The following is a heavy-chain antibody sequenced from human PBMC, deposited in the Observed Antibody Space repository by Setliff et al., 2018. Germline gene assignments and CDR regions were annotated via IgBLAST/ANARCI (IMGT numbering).Heavy chain of an antibody. Sequence: PSETLSLTCSVSGDSISGDYWNWIRQSPGKGLEWIGSIYFTGSTNYNPSLKSRVTVSIDRSKNHVSLDLNSVTAADTAVYYCARTARVPDCSGQGILVTVSS. CDR2: IYFTGST. V-gene: IGHV4-59*01. J-gene: IGHJ4*02. CDR3: ARTARVPDC. CDR1: GDSISGDY.